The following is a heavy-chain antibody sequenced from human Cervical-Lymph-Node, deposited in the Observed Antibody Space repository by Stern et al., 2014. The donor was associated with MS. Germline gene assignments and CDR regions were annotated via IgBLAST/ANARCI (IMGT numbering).Heavy chain of an antibody. Sequence: QLQLQESGPGLVKPSETLSVTCTVSGGSISSFFWSWIRQPAGKGLEYIGRIYSSGSTDYNPSLKSRVIMTVHTSNNQLPPLLRPVTAADTAVYYCARESRDSRGVFDYWGQGTLVTVSS. CDR3: ARESRDSRGVFDY. CDR2: IYSSGST. CDR1: GGSISSFF. V-gene: IGHV4-4*07. D-gene: IGHD2-15*01. J-gene: IGHJ4*02.